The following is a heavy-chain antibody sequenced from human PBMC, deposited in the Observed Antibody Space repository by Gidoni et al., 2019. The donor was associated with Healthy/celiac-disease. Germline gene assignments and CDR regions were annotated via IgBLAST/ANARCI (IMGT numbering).Heavy chain of an antibody. CDR3: ARDPDAGWYISCAFDI. CDR1: GFPFSSYG. J-gene: IGHJ3*02. D-gene: IGHD6-19*01. Sequence: QVQLVESGGGVVQPGRSMRRSCAASGFPFSSYGRHWVRQAPGKGREWVGVIWYDGSNKYYADSVKGGFTISRDNSKNTVYLQMKSLRAEDTAVYYCARDPDAGWYISCAFDIWGQGTMVTVSS. CDR2: IWYDGSNK. V-gene: IGHV3-33*01.